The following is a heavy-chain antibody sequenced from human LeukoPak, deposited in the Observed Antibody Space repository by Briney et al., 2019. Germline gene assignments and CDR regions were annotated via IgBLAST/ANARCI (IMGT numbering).Heavy chain of an antibody. CDR3: ARGCSSTSCSSAFDI. V-gene: IGHV1-69*06. D-gene: IGHD2-2*01. J-gene: IGHJ3*02. Sequence: GASVKVSCKASGYTFSDFAMHWVRQAPGQGLEWMGGIIPIFGTANYAQKFQGRVTITADKSTSTAYMELSSLRSEDTAVYYCARGCSSTSCSSAFDIWGQGTMVTVSS. CDR1: GYTFSDFA. CDR2: IIPIFGTA.